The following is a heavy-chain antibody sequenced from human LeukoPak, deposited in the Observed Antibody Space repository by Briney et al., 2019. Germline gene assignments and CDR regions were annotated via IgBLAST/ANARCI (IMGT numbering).Heavy chain of an antibody. CDR2: IYPGDSDT. CDR3: ARPQLESGGMDV. V-gene: IGHV5-51*01. CDR1: VYRFTIYW. Sequence: GAALQISCKGSVYRFTIYWIGWVRQIHGKVLEWMGIIYPGDSDTRYSPSFQGQVAISADKSISTAYLQWSSLKASDTAMYYCARPQLESGGMDVWGQGTTVTVSS. J-gene: IGHJ6*02. D-gene: IGHD1-1*01.